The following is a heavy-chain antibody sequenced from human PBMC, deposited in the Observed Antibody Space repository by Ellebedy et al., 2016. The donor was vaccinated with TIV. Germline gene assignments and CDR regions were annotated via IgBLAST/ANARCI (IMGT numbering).Heavy chain of an antibody. CDR3: ARDQRGYSGYDWRGRDY. CDR2: INPSGGST. CDR1: GYTFTSYY. J-gene: IGHJ4*02. D-gene: IGHD5-12*01. V-gene: IGHV1-46*01. Sequence: ASVKVSCKASGYTFTSYYMHWARQAPGQGLEWMGIINPSGGSTSYAQKFQGRVTMTRDTSTSTVYMELSSLRSDDTAVYYCARDQRGYSGYDWRGRDYWGQGTLVTVSS.